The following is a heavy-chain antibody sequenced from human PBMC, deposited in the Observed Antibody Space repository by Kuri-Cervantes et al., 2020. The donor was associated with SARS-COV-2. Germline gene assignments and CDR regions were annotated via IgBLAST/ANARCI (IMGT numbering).Heavy chain of an antibody. CDR2: ISSSSSYI. J-gene: IGHJ6*03. CDR3: ARAITHCSSTSCYYAWNYYYMDV. D-gene: IGHD2-2*01. CDR1: GFTFSSYS. Sequence: GGSLRLSCAASGFTFSSYSMNWVRQAPGKGLGWVSSISSSSSYIYYADSVKGRFTISRDNAKNSLYLQMNSLRAEDTAVYYCARAITHCSSTSCYYAWNYYYMDVWGKGTTVTVSS. V-gene: IGHV3-21*01.